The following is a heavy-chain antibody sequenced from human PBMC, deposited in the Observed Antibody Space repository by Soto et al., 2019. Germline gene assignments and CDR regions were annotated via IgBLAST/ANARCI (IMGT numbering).Heavy chain of an antibody. Sequence: GGSLRLSCAASGFTFSSYDMHWVRQATGKGLEWVSAIGTAGDTYYPGSVKGRFTISRENAKNSLYLQMNSLRAGDTAVYYCARGYCSGGSCRQDYWGQGTLVTVSS. D-gene: IGHD2-15*01. CDR2: IGTAGDT. CDR1: GFTFSSYD. J-gene: IGHJ4*02. V-gene: IGHV3-13*01. CDR3: ARGYCSGGSCRQDY.